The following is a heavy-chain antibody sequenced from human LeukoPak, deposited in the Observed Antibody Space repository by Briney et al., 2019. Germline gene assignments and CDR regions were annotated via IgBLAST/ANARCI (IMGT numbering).Heavy chain of an antibody. CDR1: GGSFSGYY. Sequence: SETLSLTCAVYGGSFSGYYWSWIRQPPGKGLEWIGEINHSGSTNYNPSLKSRVTISVDTSKNQFSLKLSSVTAADTAVYYCARGRGIVPAARYFDCWGQGTLVTVSS. D-gene: IGHD2-2*01. CDR2: INHSGST. J-gene: IGHJ4*02. CDR3: ARGRGIVPAARYFDC. V-gene: IGHV4-34*01.